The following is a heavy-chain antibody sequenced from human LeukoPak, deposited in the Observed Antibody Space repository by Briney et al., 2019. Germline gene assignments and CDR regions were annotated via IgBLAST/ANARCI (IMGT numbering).Heavy chain of an antibody. J-gene: IGHJ4*02. CDR2: IIPILGIA. CDR1: GGTFSSSA. CDR3: ARPGVVRYFDWLPLDY. V-gene: IGHV1-69*04. D-gene: IGHD3-9*01. Sequence: SVKVSCKASGGTFSSSAISWVRQAPGQGLEWMGRIIPILGIANYAQKFQGRVTITADKSTSTAYMELSSLRSEDTAVYYCARPGVVRYFDWLPLDYWGQGTLVTVSS.